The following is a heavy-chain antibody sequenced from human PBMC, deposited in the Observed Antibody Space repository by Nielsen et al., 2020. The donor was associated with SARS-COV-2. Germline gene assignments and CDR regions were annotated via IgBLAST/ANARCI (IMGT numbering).Heavy chain of an antibody. CDR3: ARGRSRHAYYYYGMDA. J-gene: IGHJ6*02. Sequence: GGSLRLSCAASGFTFSSYAMHWVRQAPGKGLEWVAVISYDGSNKYYADSVKGRFTISRDNSKNTLYLQMNSLRAEDTAVYYCARGRSRHAYYYYGMDAWGQGTTVTVSS. V-gene: IGHV3-30-3*01. CDR2: ISYDGSNK. CDR1: GFTFSSYA.